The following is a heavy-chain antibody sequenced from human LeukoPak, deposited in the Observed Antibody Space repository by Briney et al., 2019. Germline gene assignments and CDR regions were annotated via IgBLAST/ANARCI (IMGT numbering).Heavy chain of an antibody. CDR2: ISYDGSNK. D-gene: IGHD5-12*01. J-gene: IGHJ4*02. CDR3: AKSRGVATIRYYFDY. CDR1: GFTFSSYG. V-gene: IGHV3-30*18. Sequence: PGGSLRLSCAASGFTFSSYGMHWVRQAPGKGLEWVAVISYDGSNKYNADSVKGRFTISRDNSKNTLYLQMNSLRAEDTAVYYCAKSRGVATIRYYFDYWGQGTLVTVSS.